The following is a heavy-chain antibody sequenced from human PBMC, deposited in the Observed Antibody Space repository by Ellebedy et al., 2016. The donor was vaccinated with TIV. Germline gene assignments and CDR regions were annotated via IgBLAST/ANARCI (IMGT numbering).Heavy chain of an antibody. CDR2: IIPIFGTA. D-gene: IGHD2-2*01. J-gene: IGHJ4*02. CDR3: ARERTSHSFDY. V-gene: IGHV1-69*13. CDR1: GGTFSSYA. Sequence: SVKVSCXASGGTFSSYAISWVRQAPGQGLEWKGGIIPIFGTANYAQKFQGRVTITADESTSTAYMELSSLRSEDTAVYYCARERTSHSFDYWGQGTLVTVSS.